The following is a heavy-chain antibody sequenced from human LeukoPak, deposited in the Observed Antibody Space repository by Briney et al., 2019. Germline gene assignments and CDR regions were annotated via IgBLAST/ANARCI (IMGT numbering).Heavy chain of an antibody. V-gene: IGHV1-69*04. CDR1: GGTFSSYT. Sequence: SVKVSCKASGGTFSSYTISWVRQAPGQGLERMGRIIPILGIANYAQKFQGRVTITADKSTSTAYMELSSLRSEDTAVYYCARDLNDFWSGNNWFDPWGQGTLVTVSS. D-gene: IGHD3-3*01. J-gene: IGHJ5*02. CDR3: ARDLNDFWSGNNWFDP. CDR2: IIPILGIA.